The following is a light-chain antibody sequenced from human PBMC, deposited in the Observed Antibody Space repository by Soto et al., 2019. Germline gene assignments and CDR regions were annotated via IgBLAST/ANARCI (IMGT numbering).Light chain of an antibody. J-gene: IGLJ2*01. CDR1: KLGTKY. V-gene: IGLV3-1*01. CDR3: QAWDRSTVV. Sequence: SYELTQRPSVSVSPGQTASITCSGDKLGTKYACWYQQKPGQSPVLVIYQDTKRPSGIPERFAGSNSGNTATLTISGTQAMDEADYYCQAWDRSTVVFGGGTKLTVL. CDR2: QDT.